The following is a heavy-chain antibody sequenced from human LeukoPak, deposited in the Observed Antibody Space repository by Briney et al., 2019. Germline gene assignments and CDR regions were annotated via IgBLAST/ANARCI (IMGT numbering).Heavy chain of an antibody. CDR3: ARENSRRWSVDY. V-gene: IGHV3-21*01. CDR1: GFTFSSYS. J-gene: IGHJ4*02. Sequence: GGSLRLSCAASGFTFSSYSMNWVRQAPGKGLEWVSSISSSSSYIYYADSVKGRFTISRDNAKNSLYLQMNSLRAEDTAVYYCARENSRRWSVDYWGQGTLVTVSS. D-gene: IGHD6-13*01. CDR2: ISSSSSYI.